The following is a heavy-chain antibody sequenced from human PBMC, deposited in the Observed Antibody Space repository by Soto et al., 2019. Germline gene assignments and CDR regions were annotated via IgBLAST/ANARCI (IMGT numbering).Heavy chain of an antibody. CDR1: GFTFSSYG. CDR3: ARSLVVPAAIGDYYYYYMDV. V-gene: IGHV3-33*01. D-gene: IGHD2-2*01. CDR2: IWYDGSNK. Sequence: QVQLVESGGGVVQPGRSLRLSCAASGFTFSSYGMHWVRQAPGKGLEWVAVIWYDGSNKYYADSVKGRFTISRDNSKNTLYLQMNSLRAEDTAVYYCARSLVVPAAIGDYYYYYMDVWGKGTTVTVSS. J-gene: IGHJ6*03.